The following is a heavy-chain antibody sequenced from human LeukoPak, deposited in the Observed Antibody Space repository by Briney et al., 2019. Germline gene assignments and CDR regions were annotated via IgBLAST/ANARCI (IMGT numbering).Heavy chain of an antibody. V-gene: IGHV4-31*03. Sequence: SQTLSLTCTVSGGSISSGGYYWSWIRQHPGKGLEWIGYIYYSGSTYYNPPLKSRVTISVDTSKNQFSLKLSSVTAADTAVYYCARALSNVDCGGDCYSVLADYYFDYWGQGTLVTVSS. CDR1: GGSISSGGYY. D-gene: IGHD2-21*02. J-gene: IGHJ4*02. CDR3: ARALSNVDCGGDCYSVLADYYFDY. CDR2: IYYSGST.